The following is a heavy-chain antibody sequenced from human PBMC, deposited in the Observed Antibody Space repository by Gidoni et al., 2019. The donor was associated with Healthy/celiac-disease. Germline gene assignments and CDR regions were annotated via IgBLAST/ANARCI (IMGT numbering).Heavy chain of an antibody. CDR1: GFTFDGYA. V-gene: IGHV3-9*01. J-gene: IGHJ6*02. CDR3: AKDRVFGSVSLHYGMDV. Sequence: EVQLVESGGGLVQPGRSLRLSCAAYGFTFDGYAIHCVRQVPGKGLVWDSGISWNSGSIAYADFLKGRLSISRDNAKNSLFLQMNSLRAEDTSLYYCAKDRVFGSVSLHYGMDVWGQGTTVTVSS. CDR2: ISWNSGSI. D-gene: IGHD3-10*01.